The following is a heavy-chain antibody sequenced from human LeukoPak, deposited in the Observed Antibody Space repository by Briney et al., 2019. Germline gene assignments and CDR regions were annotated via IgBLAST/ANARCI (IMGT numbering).Heavy chain of an antibody. CDR2: TYYRSKWYN. V-gene: IGHV6-1*01. J-gene: IGHJ5*02. CDR3: ATDSSSWYPSWFDP. CDR1: GDCVSSNSAA. D-gene: IGHD6-13*01. Sequence: SQTLSLTCAISGDCVSSNSAAWNWIRQSPSRGLEWLGRTYYRSKWYNDYAVSVKSRITINPDTSKNQFSLQLNSVTPEDTAVYYCATDSSSWYPSWFDPWGQGTLVTVSS.